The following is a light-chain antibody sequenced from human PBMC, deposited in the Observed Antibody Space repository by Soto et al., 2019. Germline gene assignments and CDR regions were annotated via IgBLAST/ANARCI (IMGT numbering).Light chain of an antibody. CDR1: SSDVGGYNY. V-gene: IGLV2-11*01. CDR3: CSFAGGFYV. CDR2: DVS. J-gene: IGLJ1*01. Sequence: QSALTQPPSVSGSPGQSVTISCTGTSSDVGGYNYVSWYQQHPGKAPKVINFDVSKRPSGVPDRFSGSKSGSTASLTISGLQPDDEGDYYCCSFAGGFYVVGTGTKLTVL.